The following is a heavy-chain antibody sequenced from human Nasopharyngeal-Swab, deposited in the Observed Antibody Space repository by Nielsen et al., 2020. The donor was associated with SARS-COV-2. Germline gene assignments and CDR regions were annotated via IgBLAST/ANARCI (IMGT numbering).Heavy chain of an antibody. V-gene: IGHV3-48*04. CDR2: ISSSSSTI. J-gene: IGHJ4*02. Sequence: VRQAPGKGLEWVSYISSSSSTIYYADSVKGRFTISRDNAKNSLYLQMNSLRAEDTAVYYCARGSSSFDYWGQGTLVTVSS. D-gene: IGHD6-6*01. CDR3: ARGSSSFDY.